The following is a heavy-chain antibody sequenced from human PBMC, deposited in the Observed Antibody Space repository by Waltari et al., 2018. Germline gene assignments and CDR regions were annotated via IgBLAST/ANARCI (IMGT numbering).Heavy chain of an antibody. D-gene: IGHD6-13*01. J-gene: IGHJ4*02. Sequence: GYADSVKGRFTISRDNAKNSLYLQMNSLRAEDTALYLCARGWGTSNWSLTKITVGYYFDYWGQGTLVTVSS. CDR3: ARGWGTSNWSLTKITVGYYFDY. V-gene: IGHV3-20*01.